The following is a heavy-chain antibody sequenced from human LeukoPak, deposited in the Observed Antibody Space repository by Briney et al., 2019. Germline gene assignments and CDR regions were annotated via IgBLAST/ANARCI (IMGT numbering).Heavy chain of an antibody. CDR3: ARDLNDFWSGYSYDY. CDR2: ISSSSSTI. J-gene: IGHJ4*02. V-gene: IGHV3-48*01. Sequence: TGGSLRLSCAASGFTFSSYSMNWVRQAPGKGLEWVSYISSSSSTIYNADSVKGRFTISRDNAKNSLYLQMNSLRAEDTAVYYCARDLNDFWSGYSYDYWGQGTLVTVSS. CDR1: GFTFSSYS. D-gene: IGHD3-3*01.